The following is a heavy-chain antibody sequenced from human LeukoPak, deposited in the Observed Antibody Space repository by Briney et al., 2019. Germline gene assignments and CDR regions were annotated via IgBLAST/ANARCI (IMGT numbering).Heavy chain of an antibody. J-gene: IGHJ4*02. V-gene: IGHV4-61*01. Sequence: PSETLSLTCTVSGGSFSSGSYYWSWIRQPTGKGLEWIGYTHYSGSTNYNPSLKSRVTISVDTSKNQFSLKLSSVTAADTAVYYCARNQLGSGWHSSAYWGQGTLVTVSS. CDR1: GGSFSSGSYY. CDR2: THYSGST. D-gene: IGHD6-19*01. CDR3: ARNQLGSGWHSSAY.